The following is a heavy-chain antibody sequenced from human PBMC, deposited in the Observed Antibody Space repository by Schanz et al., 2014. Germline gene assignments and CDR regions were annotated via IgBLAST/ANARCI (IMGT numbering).Heavy chain of an antibody. Sequence: EVQLVESGGGLVQPGGSLRLSCTASGFTFSDYWMSWVRQAPGKGPEWVANIKHDGSVKDYVDSVEGRFTISRDNSKNTVYIQMNSLRAEDTAVYYCARGGPAYYFDDWGQGTLVTVSS. J-gene: IGHJ4*02. CDR2: IKHDGSVK. CDR1: GFTFSDYW. CDR3: ARGGPAYYFDD. V-gene: IGHV3-7*02.